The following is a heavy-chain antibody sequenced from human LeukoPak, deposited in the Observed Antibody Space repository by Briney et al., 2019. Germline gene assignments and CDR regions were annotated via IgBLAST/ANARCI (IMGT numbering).Heavy chain of an antibody. J-gene: IGHJ4*02. Sequence: PGGSLRLSCAASGFPFSSYAMSWFRQTPGKGLEWVSSIIASGGTTYYADSVKGRFTISRDNSKNTLYLQMNSLRAEDTAVYYCARGGAMATRLDYWGQGTLVTVSS. V-gene: IGHV3-23*01. CDR3: ARGGAMATRLDY. CDR2: IIASGGTT. D-gene: IGHD5-18*01. CDR1: GFPFSSYA.